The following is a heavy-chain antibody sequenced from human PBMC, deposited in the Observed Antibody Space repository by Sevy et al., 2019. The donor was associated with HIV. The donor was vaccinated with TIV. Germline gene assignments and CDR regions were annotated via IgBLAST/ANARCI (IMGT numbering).Heavy chain of an antibody. J-gene: IGHJ4*02. CDR2: MYYSGST. Sequence: TLSLTCTVSGDSIRSSGYYWAWIRQPPGKELEWIGSMYYSGSTYYNPSLKSRVTTSVDTSKNQFSLKLSSVTAADTAVYYCARHRSYSDSWPPQPIDYWGQGTLVTVSS. V-gene: IGHV4-39*01. CDR3: ARHRSYSDSWPPQPIDY. CDR1: GDSIRSSGYY. D-gene: IGHD6-13*01.